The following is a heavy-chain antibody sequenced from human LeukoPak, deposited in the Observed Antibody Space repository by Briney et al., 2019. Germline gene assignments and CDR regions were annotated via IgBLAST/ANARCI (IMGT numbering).Heavy chain of an antibody. CDR2: IYPGDSDT. V-gene: IGHV5-51*01. CDR3: ARHGKDYWGYYYMDV. Sequence: GESLKISCKGSGYSFTSYWIGWVRQLPGKGLEWMGIIYPGDSDTRYSPSFQGQVTISAGKSISTAYLQWSSLKASDTAMYYCARHGKDYWGYYYMDVWGKGTTVTVSS. J-gene: IGHJ6*03. CDR1: GYSFTSYW. D-gene: IGHD2/OR15-2a*01.